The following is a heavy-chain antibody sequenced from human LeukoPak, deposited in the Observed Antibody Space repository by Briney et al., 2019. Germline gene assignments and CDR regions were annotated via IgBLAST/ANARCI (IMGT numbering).Heavy chain of an antibody. Sequence: GGTLRLSCAASGFTFSSYGMSWVRQAPGKGLEWVSAISGSGGSTYYADSVKGRFTISRDSSKNTLYLQMNSLRPEDTAVYYCARARPSMWIDYWGQGTLVTVSS. CDR1: GFTFSSYG. J-gene: IGHJ4*02. V-gene: IGHV3-23*01. CDR3: ARARPSMWIDY. D-gene: IGHD5-12*01. CDR2: ISGSGGST.